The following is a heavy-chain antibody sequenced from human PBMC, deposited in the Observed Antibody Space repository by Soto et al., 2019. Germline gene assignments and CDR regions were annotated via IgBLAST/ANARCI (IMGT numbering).Heavy chain of an antibody. J-gene: IGHJ6*02. D-gene: IGHD3-10*01. Sequence: PSETLSLTCTVSGGSISSGDYYWSWIRQPPGKGLEWIGYIYYSGSTYYNPSLKSRVTISVDTSKNQFSLKLSSVTAADTAVYYCARVWGVLASFWDYGMDVWGQGTTVTVSS. CDR1: GGSISSGDYY. V-gene: IGHV4-30-4*01. CDR3: ARVWGVLASFWDYGMDV. CDR2: IYYSGST.